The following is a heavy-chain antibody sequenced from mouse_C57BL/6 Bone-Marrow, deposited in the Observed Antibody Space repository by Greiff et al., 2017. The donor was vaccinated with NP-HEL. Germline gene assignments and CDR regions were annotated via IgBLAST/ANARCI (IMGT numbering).Heavy chain of an antibody. CDR1: GFTFSSYG. Sequence: EVHLVESGGDLVKPGGSLKLSCAASGFTFSSYGMSWVRQTPDKRLEWVATISSGGSYTYYPDSVKGRFTISRDNAKNTLYLQMSSLKSEDTAVYYCARKSPFYYGSSFDYWGQGTTLTVSS. D-gene: IGHD1-1*01. CDR3: ARKSPFYYGSSFDY. CDR2: ISSGGSYT. V-gene: IGHV5-6*01. J-gene: IGHJ2*01.